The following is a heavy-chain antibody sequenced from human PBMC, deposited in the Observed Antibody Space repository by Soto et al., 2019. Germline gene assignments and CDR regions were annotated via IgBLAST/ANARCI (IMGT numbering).Heavy chain of an antibody. CDR1: GLTVSDNY. CDR3: ASCHWNGPNDY. CDR2: IYRGRNT. V-gene: IGHV3-66*01. Sequence: EVQLEESGGGLVQPGGSLRLSCAASGLTVSDNYMRWVRHAPGKGLEWVSVIYRGRNTYYADSVNGRFTISRDSTKNTLYLQMNSLRDEDTAVYYCASCHWNGPNDYWGQGTLVTVSS. D-gene: IGHD1-1*01. J-gene: IGHJ4*02.